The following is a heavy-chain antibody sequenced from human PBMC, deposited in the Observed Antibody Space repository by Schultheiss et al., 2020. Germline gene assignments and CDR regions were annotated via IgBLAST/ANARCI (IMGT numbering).Heavy chain of an antibody. J-gene: IGHJ4*02. CDR1: GFTFSSYA. V-gene: IGHV3-64*04. CDR3: ARDSAAAGNFDY. D-gene: IGHD6-13*01. Sequence: GGSLRLSCSASGFTFSSYAMHWVRQAPGKGLEYVSAISSNGGSTYYADSVKGRFTISRDSAKNSLYLQMNSLRDEDTAVYYCARDSAAAGNFDYWGQGTLVTVSS. CDR2: ISSNGGST.